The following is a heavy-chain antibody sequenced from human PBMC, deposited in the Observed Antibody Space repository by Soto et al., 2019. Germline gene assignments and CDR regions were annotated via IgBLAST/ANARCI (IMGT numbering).Heavy chain of an antibody. CDR2: ISSNGGST. J-gene: IGHJ5*02. V-gene: IGHV3-64D*06. CDR1: GFTFTSYS. CDR3: VKEGYYYDSSGYDYGWFDP. D-gene: IGHD3-22*01. Sequence: GGSLRLSCSASGFTFTSYSMHWVRQAPGKGLEYVSAISSNGGSTYYADSVKGRFTISRDNSKNTLYLQMSSLRAEDTAVYYCVKEGYYYDSSGYDYGWFDPWGQGTLVTVSS.